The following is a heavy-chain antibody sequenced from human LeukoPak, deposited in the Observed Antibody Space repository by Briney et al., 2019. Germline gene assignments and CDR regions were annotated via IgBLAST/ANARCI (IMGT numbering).Heavy chain of an antibody. V-gene: IGHV3-48*01. CDR2: ISSRSSTI. CDR3: AKDTVVGTTANLFDY. Sequence: PGGSLRLSCVASGFTFSSYNMHWVRQAPGKGLEWVSYISSRSSTIYYADSVKGRFTISRDNSKNTLYLQMNSLRAEDTAVYYCAKDTVVGTTANLFDYWGQGSLVTVSS. CDR1: GFTFSSYN. D-gene: IGHD4-23*01. J-gene: IGHJ4*02.